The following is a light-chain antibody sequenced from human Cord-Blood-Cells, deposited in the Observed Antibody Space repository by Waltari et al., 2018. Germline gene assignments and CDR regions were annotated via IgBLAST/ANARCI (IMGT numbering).Light chain of an antibody. CDR3: SSYTSSSTWV. Sequence: QSALTQPASVSGSPGQSITISCTGTSSDVGGYNYVSWYQQHPGKAPKLMIYDVSNRPSGVSNRFSGSKSGNAASRTISGLQAEDEADYYCSSYTSSSTWVFGGGTNLTVL. CDR1: SSDVGGYNY. V-gene: IGLV2-14*01. CDR2: DVS. J-gene: IGLJ3*02.